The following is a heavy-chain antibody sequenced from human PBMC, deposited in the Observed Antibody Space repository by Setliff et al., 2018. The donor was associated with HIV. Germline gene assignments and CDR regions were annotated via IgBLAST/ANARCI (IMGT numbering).Heavy chain of an antibody. CDR3: ARGTRVGANDAFDI. CDR2: INPNTGGT. Sequence: GASVKVSCKASRYTFTDYYIHWVRQAPGQGLEWMGRINPNTGGTKYGQKFQGRVTMTRDTSISTAYMELSRLTSDDTAVYFCARGTRVGANDAFDIWGQGTMVT. J-gene: IGHJ3*02. D-gene: IGHD1-26*01. V-gene: IGHV1-2*06. CDR1: RYTFTDYY.